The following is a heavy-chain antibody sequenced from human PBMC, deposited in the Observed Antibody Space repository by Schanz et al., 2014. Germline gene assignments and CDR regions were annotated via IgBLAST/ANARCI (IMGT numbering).Heavy chain of an antibody. CDR2: ISGGGGTT. CDR3: AKEWSVAVGATNYFDP. Sequence: EVQLLESGGGLGQPGGSLRLSCAASGFTFSNYAMSWVRQAPGKGLEWVSAISGGGGTTYYADSVKGRFTISRDNSKNTLYLQMTRLRAEDTAVYYCAKEWSVAVGATNYFDPWGQGTLVTVSS. CDR1: GFTFSNYA. J-gene: IGHJ5*02. D-gene: IGHD1-26*01. V-gene: IGHV3-23*01.